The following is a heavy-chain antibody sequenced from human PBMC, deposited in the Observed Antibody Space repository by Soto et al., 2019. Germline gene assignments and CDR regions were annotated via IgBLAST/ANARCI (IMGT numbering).Heavy chain of an antibody. D-gene: IGHD3-3*01. CDR1: GFTFTSSA. J-gene: IGHJ4*02. CDR3: AAVEDFWSGYYSDY. Sequence: SVKVSCKASGFTFTSSAVQWLRQSRGQRLEWIGWIVVGSGNTNYAQKFQERVTITRDMSTSTAYMELSSLRSEDTAVYYCAAVEDFWSGYYSDYWGQGTLVTVSS. CDR2: IVVGSGNT. V-gene: IGHV1-58*01.